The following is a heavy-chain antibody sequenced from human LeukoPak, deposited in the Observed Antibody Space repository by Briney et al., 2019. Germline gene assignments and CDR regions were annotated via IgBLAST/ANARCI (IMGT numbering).Heavy chain of an antibody. J-gene: IGHJ6*03. D-gene: IGHD3-22*01. CDR1: GGTFNIYA. CDR3: AREGSGSGYFRSYMDV. Sequence: SVKVSCKASGGTFNIYAITWVRQAPGQGLEWMGGIIPIFSTANYAQKFQGRVTITADESTSTAYMELSSLRSEDTAVYYCAREGSGSGYFRSYMDVWGKGTTVIISS. CDR2: IIPIFSTA. V-gene: IGHV1-69*13.